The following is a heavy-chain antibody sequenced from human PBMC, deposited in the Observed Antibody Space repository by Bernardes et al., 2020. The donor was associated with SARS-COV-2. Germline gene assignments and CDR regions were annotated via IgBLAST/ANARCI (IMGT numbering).Heavy chain of an antibody. V-gene: IGHV4-61*01. Sequence: SESLSLTCTVSGDSVSSGSYYWGWIRQPPGKGLEWNGYIDYNGGTNYNPSLKSRVIISIDTSKNQYSLRLTSVTAADTAVYYCARLIRSNWPDYWGQGTLVTVSS. CDR2: IDYNGGT. J-gene: IGHJ4*02. CDR3: ARLIRSNWPDY. D-gene: IGHD1-1*01. CDR1: GDSVSSGSYY.